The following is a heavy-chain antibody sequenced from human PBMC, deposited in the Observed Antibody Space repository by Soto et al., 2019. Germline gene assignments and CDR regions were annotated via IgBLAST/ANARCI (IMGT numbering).Heavy chain of an antibody. V-gene: IGHV1-69*01. Sequence: QVQLVQSGAEVKKPGSSVKVSCKASGGTFSSYAISWVRQAPGQGLEWMGGIIPIFGTANYAQKFQGRVTITADESTSTAYMELSSLRSEDTAVYYCAREEGLRWYTKTETGTFDYWGQGTLVTVSS. J-gene: IGHJ4*02. CDR3: AREEGLRWYTKTETGTFDY. CDR2: IIPIFGTA. D-gene: IGHD4-17*01. CDR1: GGTFSSYA.